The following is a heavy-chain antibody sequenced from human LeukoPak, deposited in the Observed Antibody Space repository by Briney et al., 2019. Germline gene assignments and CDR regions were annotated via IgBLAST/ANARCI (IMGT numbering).Heavy chain of an antibody. CDR1: GFTFSSHW. CDR2: INQDGSEK. V-gene: IGHV3-7*01. Sequence: GGSLRLSCAASGFTFSSHWMSWVRQTPGKGLEWAAHINQDGSEKYYVDSVKGRFTISRDNAKNSLHLQMNSLRAEDTAVYYCARDKVTYWGQRTLVTVSS. CDR3: ARDKVTY. J-gene: IGHJ4*02.